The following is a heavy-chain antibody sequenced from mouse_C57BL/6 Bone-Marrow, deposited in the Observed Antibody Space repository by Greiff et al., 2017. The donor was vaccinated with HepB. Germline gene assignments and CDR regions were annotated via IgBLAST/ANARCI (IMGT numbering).Heavy chain of an antibody. CDR2: IYPGSGST. CDR1: GYTFTSYW. V-gene: IGHV1-55*01. CDR3: ARWEMVTTVYYAMDY. J-gene: IGHJ4*01. Sequence: QVQLQQPGAELVKPGASVKMSCKASGYTFTSYWITWVKQRPGQGLEWIGDIYPGSGSTNYNEKFKSKATLTVDTSSSTAYMQLSSLTSEDSAVYYCARWEMVTTVYYAMDYWGQGTSVTVSS. D-gene: IGHD2-2*01.